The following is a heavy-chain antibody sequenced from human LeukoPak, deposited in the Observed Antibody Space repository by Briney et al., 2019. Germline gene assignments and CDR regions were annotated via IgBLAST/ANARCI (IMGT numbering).Heavy chain of an antibody. CDR1: GGTFSSYA. D-gene: IGHD2-8*01. J-gene: IGHJ6*02. V-gene: IGHV1-69*13. Sequence: ASVKVSCKASGGTFSSYAISWVRQAPGQGLEWMGGIIPIFGTANYAQKFQGRVTITADESTSTAYMELSSLRSEDTAVYYCARVYCTNGACFPQRYYYYGMDVWGQGTTVTVSS. CDR2: IIPIFGTA. CDR3: ARVYCTNGACFPQRYYYYGMDV.